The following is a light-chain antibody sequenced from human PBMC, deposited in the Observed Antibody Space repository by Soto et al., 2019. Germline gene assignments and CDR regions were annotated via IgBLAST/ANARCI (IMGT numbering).Light chain of an antibody. CDR2: LNSDGSH. V-gene: IGLV4-69*01. J-gene: IGLJ3*02. CDR3: QTWGTGFQWV. CDR1: SGHSNYA. Sequence: QPVLTQSPSASASLGASVKLTCTLSSGHSNYAIAWHQQQPEKGPRYLMKLNSDGSHSKGDGIPDRFSASSSGAERYLTISSLQSEDEADYYCQTWGTGFQWVFGGGTQLTVL.